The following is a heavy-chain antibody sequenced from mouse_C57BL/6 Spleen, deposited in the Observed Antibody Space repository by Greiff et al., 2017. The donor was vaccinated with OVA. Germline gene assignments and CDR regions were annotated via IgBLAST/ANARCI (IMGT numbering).Heavy chain of an antibody. CDR2: ISSGGDYI. CDR1: GFTFSSYA. CDR3: TREPLYAMDY. Sequence: EVKLMESGEGLVKPGGSLKLSCAASGFTFSSYAMSWVRQTPEKRLEWVAYISSGGDYIYYADTVKGRFTITRDNARNTLYLQMSSLKSEDTAMYYCTREPLYAMDYWGQGTSVTVSS. V-gene: IGHV5-9-1*02. J-gene: IGHJ4*01.